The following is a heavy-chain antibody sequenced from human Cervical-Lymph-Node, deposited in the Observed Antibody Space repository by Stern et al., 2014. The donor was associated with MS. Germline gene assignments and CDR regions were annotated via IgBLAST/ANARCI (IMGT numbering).Heavy chain of an antibody. CDR2: VSSDGANT. CDR3: ASQI. Sequence: VQLVESGGGVVQPGRSLRLSCAASGFIFSNYAIHWVRQPPGAGLEWVAVVSSDGANTYFADSVKGRFTISRDNSKNTLYLQMNSLKIEDTAIYYCASQIWGQGTMVTVSS. J-gene: IGHJ3*02. CDR1: GFIFSNYA. V-gene: IGHV3-30*01.